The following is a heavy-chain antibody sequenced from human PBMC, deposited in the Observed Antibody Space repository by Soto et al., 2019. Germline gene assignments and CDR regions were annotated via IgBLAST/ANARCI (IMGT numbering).Heavy chain of an antibody. V-gene: IGHV4-31*03. D-gene: IGHD6-13*01. CDR2: IYSSGTT. CDR1: GGSISSGPYY. J-gene: IGHJ3*02. Sequence: PSETLSLTCTVSGGSISSGPYYWSWIRQHPGKGLEWVGYIYSSGTTYYNPSLKSRVTISADTSQNQVSLKLSSVTAADTAVYYCAAYNSTLGTFDIWGQGTMVTVSS. CDR3: AAYNSTLGTFDI.